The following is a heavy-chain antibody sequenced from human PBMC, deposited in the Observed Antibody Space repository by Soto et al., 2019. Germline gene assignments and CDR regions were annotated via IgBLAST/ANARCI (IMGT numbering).Heavy chain of an antibody. D-gene: IGHD6-6*01. Sequence: QVQLQQWGAGLLKPSETLSLTCAVYGGSFSGYYWSWIRQPPGKGLEWIGEINHSGSTNYNPSLKSRVTISVDTSKNQFSLKLSSVTAADTAAYYCARGRVAARPVVWFDPWGQGTLVTVSS. CDR1: GGSFSGYY. CDR3: ARGRVAARPVVWFDP. CDR2: INHSGST. V-gene: IGHV4-34*01. J-gene: IGHJ5*02.